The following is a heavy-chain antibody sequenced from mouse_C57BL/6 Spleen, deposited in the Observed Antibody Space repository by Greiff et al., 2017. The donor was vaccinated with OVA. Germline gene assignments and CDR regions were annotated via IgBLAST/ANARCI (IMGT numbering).Heavy chain of an antibody. Sequence: VQLQQSGAELVKPGASVKLSCTASGFKIKDYYMHWVKQRTEQGLEWIGRIDPEDGETKYAPKFQGKATITADTSSNTAYLQRSSLTSEDSAVYYCARSSTGTTWFAYWGQGTLVTVSA. CDR3: ARSSTGTTWFAY. D-gene: IGHD4-1*02. CDR2: IDPEDGET. CDR1: GFKIKDYY. J-gene: IGHJ3*01. V-gene: IGHV14-2*01.